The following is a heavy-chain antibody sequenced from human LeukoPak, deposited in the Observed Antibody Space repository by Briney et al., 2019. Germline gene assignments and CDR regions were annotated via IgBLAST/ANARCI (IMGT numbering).Heavy chain of an antibody. J-gene: IGHJ5*02. CDR3: AREVLRYFDWLGRANWFDP. V-gene: IGHV4-59*12. D-gene: IGHD3-9*01. CDR2: IYYSGST. CDR1: GGSISSYY. Sequence: SGTLSLTCTVSGGSISSYYWSWIRQPPGKGLEWIGYIYYSGSTNYNPSLKSRVTISVDTSKNQFSLKLSSVTAADTAVYYCAREVLRYFDWLGRANWFDPWGQGTLVTVSS.